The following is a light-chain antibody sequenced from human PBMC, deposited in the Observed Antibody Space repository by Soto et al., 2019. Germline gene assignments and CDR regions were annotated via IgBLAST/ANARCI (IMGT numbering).Light chain of an antibody. V-gene: IGKV1-5*01. CDR1: QSISSW. J-gene: IGKJ1*01. CDR2: DAS. Sequence: DIQMTQSPSTLSASVGDRVTITCRASQSISSWLAWYQQKPGKAPKLLIYDASSLESGVPSRFSGSGSGTEFPLPISRLEAYDFATYYCQQYNSYSQTFGQGTKVEIK. CDR3: QQYNSYSQT.